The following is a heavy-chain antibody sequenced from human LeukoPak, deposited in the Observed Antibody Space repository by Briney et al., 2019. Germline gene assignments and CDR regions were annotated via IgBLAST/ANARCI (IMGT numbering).Heavy chain of an antibody. V-gene: IGHV4-4*02. D-gene: IGHD3-22*01. CDR1: GGSISSSNW. J-gene: IGHJ3*02. CDR3: ARVTLTMIVVVNVGAFDI. Sequence: SETLSLTCVVSGGSISSSNWWSWVRQPPGKGLEWIGEIYHSGITKYNPSLENRVTISVDKSKNQFSLKLSSVTAADTTVYYCARVTLTMIVVVNVGAFDIWGQGTMVTVSS. CDR2: IYHSGIT.